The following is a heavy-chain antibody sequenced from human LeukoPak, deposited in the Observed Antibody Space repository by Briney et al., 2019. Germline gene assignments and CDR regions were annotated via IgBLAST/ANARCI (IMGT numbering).Heavy chain of an antibody. D-gene: IGHD2-2*01. CDR2: ISGSGGST. CDR3: AKDGKIVVGEGYFDY. Sequence: PGGSLRLSCAASGFTFSSYAMSWVRQAPGKGLEWVSAISGSGGSTYYADSVKGWFTISRDNSKNTLYLQMNSLRAEDTAVYYCAKDGKIVVGEGYFDYWGQGTLVTVSS. V-gene: IGHV3-23*01. CDR1: GFTFSSYA. J-gene: IGHJ4*02.